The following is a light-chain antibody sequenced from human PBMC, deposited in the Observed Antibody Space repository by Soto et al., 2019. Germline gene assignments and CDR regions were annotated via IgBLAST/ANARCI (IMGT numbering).Light chain of an antibody. CDR2: GAS. CDR3: QHYGSSLT. Sequence: EIVLTQSPGTLSLSPGERATLSCRASQSVSSSYLAWYQQKPGQAPRLLIYGASSRATGIPDRFSGSGSGTDFTLTISRLEREDFAVYYCQHYGSSLTFGGVTKVEIK. CDR1: QSVSSSY. V-gene: IGKV3-20*01. J-gene: IGKJ4*01.